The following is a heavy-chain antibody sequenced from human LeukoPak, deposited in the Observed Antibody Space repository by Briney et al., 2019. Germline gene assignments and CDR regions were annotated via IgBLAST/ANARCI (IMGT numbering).Heavy chain of an antibody. J-gene: IGHJ4*02. V-gene: IGHV3-9*01. CDR1: GFTFDDYD. D-gene: IGHD3-22*01. CDR2: ISWNSGSI. CDR3: AKDPYYYDSSGYLDY. Sequence: GRSLRLSCAASGFTFDDYDMHWVRQAPGRGLGWVSGISWNSGSIGYADSVKGRFTISRDNAKNSLYLQMNSLRAEDTALYYCAKDPYYYDSSGYLDYWGQGTLVTVSS.